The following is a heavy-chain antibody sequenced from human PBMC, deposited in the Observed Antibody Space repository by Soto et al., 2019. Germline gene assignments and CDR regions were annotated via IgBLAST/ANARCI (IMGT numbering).Heavy chain of an antibody. V-gene: IGHV3-7*01. Sequence: EVQLVESGGGLVQPGGSLRLSCAASGFTFSSYWMSWVRQAPGKGLEWVANIKQDGSEKYYVDSVKGRFTISRDNAKNSLYLQMNSLRAEDTAVYYCARDIPPVMPGHDYYGMDVWGQGTTVTVSS. CDR3: ARDIPPVMPGHDYYGMDV. J-gene: IGHJ6*02. CDR1: GFTFSSYW. CDR2: IKQDGSEK. D-gene: IGHD2-21*01.